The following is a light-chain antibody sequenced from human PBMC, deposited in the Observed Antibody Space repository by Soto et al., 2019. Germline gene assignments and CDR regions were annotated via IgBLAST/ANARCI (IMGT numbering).Light chain of an antibody. Sequence: DIQMTQSPSSVSASIGDRVTITCRASQGINNWLAWYQQTPGKAPKILIYAASTLQSGVPSRFSGSGSGTDFTLTISSLQPEDFATYYCQQANSFPHTVGGGTTVEIK. J-gene: IGKJ4*01. CDR1: QGINNW. CDR3: QQANSFPHT. CDR2: AAS. V-gene: IGKV1-12*01.